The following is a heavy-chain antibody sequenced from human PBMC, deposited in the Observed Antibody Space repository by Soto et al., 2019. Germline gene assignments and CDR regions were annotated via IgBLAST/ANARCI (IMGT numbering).Heavy chain of an antibody. Sequence: PSETLSLTCTVSGASISGEDYYWTWIRQHPGEGLEWIGYISYSGTTYYNTSLESRVTISLDTSKNQFSLKVNSVTAADTAVYYCASSPVTTVRGVKNYFDYWGQGILVTVSS. CDR3: ASSPVTTVRGVKNYFDY. J-gene: IGHJ4*02. CDR1: GASISGEDYY. D-gene: IGHD3-10*01. CDR2: ISYSGTT. V-gene: IGHV4-31*03.